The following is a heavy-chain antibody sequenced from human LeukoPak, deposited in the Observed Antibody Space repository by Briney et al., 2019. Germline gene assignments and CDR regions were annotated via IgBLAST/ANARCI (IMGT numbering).Heavy chain of an antibody. D-gene: IGHD3-22*01. CDR1: GFTFSSYA. Sequence: GGSLRLSCAASGFTFSSYAMSWVRQAPGKGLEWVSYISSSGSTIYYADSMKGRFTISRDNAKNSLYLQMNSLRAEDTAVYYCARGYDSSGYYVNCFDPWGQGTLVTVSS. V-gene: IGHV3-48*03. CDR3: ARGYDSSGYYVNCFDP. CDR2: ISSSGSTI. J-gene: IGHJ5*02.